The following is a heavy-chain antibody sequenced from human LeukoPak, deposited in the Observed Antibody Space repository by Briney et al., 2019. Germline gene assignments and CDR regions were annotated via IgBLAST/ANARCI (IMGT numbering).Heavy chain of an antibody. CDR2: ISYDGSNN. J-gene: IGHJ4*02. CDR1: GFTFSSYG. CDR3: AKGNGFGPQRPFDY. D-gene: IGHD3-10*01. V-gene: IGHV3-30*18. Sequence: GGSLRLSCAASGFTFSSYGMHWVRQAPGKGLEWVAVISYDGSNNYYVDSVKGRFTISRDNSKNTLYLQMNSLRAEDTAVYYCAKGNGFGPQRPFDYWGQGTLVTVSS.